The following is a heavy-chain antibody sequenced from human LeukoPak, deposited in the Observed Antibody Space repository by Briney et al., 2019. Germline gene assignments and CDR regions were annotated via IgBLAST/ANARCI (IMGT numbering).Heavy chain of an antibody. J-gene: IGHJ4*02. CDR2: INWNGGST. D-gene: IGHD2-15*01. CDR1: GFTFDDYG. V-gene: IGHV3-20*04. Sequence: GGSRRLSCATSGFTFDDYGMSWVRQAPGKGREWVSGINWNGGSTGYAYSVKGRFSISRDNAKNALYLQMNSLRAEDTALYYCASGVVAANYFDYWGQGTLVTVSS. CDR3: ASGVVAANYFDY.